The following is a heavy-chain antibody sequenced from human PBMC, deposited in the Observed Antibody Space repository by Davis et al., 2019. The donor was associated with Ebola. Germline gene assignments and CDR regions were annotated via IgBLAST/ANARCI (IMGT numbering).Heavy chain of an antibody. V-gene: IGHV4-59*01. J-gene: IGHJ3*02. CDR2: IHYSGIT. CDR3: ARGLDYYDSSGYPIGRAFDI. D-gene: IGHD3-22*01. CDR1: GGSISSYY. Sequence: MPSETLSLTCTVSGGSISSYYWSWIRQPPGKGLEWIGYIHYSGITNYNPSLKNRVTIPVDTSTNQFSLKLSSVTAADTAVYYCARGLDYYDSSGYPIGRAFDIWGQGTMVTVSS.